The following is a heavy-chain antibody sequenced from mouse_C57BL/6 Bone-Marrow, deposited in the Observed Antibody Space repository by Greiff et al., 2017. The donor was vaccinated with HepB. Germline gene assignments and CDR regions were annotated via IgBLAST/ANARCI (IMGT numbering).Heavy chain of an antibody. D-gene: IGHD1-1*01. Sequence: EVKLMESGGGLVKPGGSLKLSCAASGFTFSDYGMHWVRQAPEKGLEWVAYISSGSSTIYYADTVKGRFTISRDNAKNTLFLQMTSLRSEDTAMYYCARFHYYGSRDHYFDYWGQGTTLTVSS. V-gene: IGHV5-17*01. CDR3: ARFHYYGSRDHYFDY. CDR2: ISSGSSTI. CDR1: GFTFSDYG. J-gene: IGHJ2*01.